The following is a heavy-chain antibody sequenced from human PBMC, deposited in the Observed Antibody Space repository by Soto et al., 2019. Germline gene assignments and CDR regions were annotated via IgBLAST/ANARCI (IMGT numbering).Heavy chain of an antibody. V-gene: IGHV3-30*18. CDR2: ISHDGSYK. D-gene: IGHD3-22*01. Sequence: GGSLRLSCAASGFSFTTYVMHWVRQAPGKGLEWVAVISHDGSYKHYGDAVKGRFTISRDNSKNTLYLQMNSLRAEDTAVYYCAKDYHLGHDYYDSSGYWTSDAFDIWGQGTMVTVSS. CDR1: GFSFTTYV. CDR3: AKDYHLGHDYYDSSGYWTSDAFDI. J-gene: IGHJ3*02.